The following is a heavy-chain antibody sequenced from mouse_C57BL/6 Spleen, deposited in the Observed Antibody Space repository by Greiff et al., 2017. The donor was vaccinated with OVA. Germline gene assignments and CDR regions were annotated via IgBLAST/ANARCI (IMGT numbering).Heavy chain of an antibody. V-gene: IGHV1-5*01. J-gene: IGHJ2*01. D-gene: IGHD3-1*01. CDR3: TRSPAGEDYFDY. Sequence: VQLQQSGTVLARPGASVKMSCKTSGYTFTSYWMHWVKQRPGQGLEWIGAIYPGNSDTSYNQKFKGKAKLTAVTSASTAYMELSSLTNEDSAVYYCTRSPAGEDYFDYWGQGTTLTVSS. CDR1: GYTFTSYW. CDR2: IYPGNSDT.